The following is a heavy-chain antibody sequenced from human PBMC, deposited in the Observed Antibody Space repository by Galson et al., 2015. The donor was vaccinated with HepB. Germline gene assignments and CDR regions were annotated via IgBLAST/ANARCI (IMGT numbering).Heavy chain of an antibody. V-gene: IGHV3-23*01. Sequence: SLRLSCAASGFTFSNYAMAWVRQAPGKGLEWVSVISATYATYYADSVKGRFTISRDNSKNTLYLQIKSLRAEDTAVYYCAKVAPEQWLQDYFDYWGQGTLVTVAS. CDR3: AKVAPEQWLQDYFDY. CDR1: GFTFSNYA. D-gene: IGHD6-19*01. J-gene: IGHJ4*02. CDR2: ISATYAT.